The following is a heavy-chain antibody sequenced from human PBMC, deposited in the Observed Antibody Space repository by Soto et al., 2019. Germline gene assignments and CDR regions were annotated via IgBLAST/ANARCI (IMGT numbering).Heavy chain of an antibody. CDR2: IKQDGSEK. CDR1: GFTFSSYW. CDR3: ARVGQSFVEYYYYYYVDV. Sequence: EVQLVESGGGLVQPGGSLRLSCAASGFTFSSYWMSWVRQAPGKGLEWVANIKQDGSEKYYVDSVKGRFTISRDNAKNSLYLQMNSLRAEDTAVYYCARVGQSFVEYYYYYYVDVWGKGTTVTVSS. J-gene: IGHJ6*03. D-gene: IGHD4-4*01. V-gene: IGHV3-7*01.